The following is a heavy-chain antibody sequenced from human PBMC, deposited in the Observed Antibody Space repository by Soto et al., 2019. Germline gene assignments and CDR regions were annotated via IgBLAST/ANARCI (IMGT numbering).Heavy chain of an antibody. J-gene: IGHJ4*02. V-gene: IGHV4-34*01. Sequence: AETLSLTCAVYGGAFSGYYWSWIRQPPGKGLEGIGESNHSGSTNYNPSLKSRVTISVDTSKNQFSLKLSSVTAADTAVYYCAREFPYYVSSDSYLDYWGQGALVTVS. CDR1: GGAFSGYY. CDR3: AREFPYYVSSDSYLDY. CDR2: SNHSGST. D-gene: IGHD3-16*01.